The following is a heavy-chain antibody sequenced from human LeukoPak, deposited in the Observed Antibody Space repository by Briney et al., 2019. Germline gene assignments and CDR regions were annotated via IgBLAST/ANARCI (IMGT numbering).Heavy chain of an antibody. D-gene: IGHD7-27*01. Sequence: ASVKVSCKXSGGTFSSYAISWVRQAPGQGLEWMGRIIPIFGTANYAQKFQGRVTITTDESTSTAYMELSSLRSEDTAVYYCARSSLGDAFDIWGQGTMVTVSS. V-gene: IGHV1-69*05. J-gene: IGHJ3*02. CDR3: ARSSLGDAFDI. CDR1: GGTFSSYA. CDR2: IIPIFGTA.